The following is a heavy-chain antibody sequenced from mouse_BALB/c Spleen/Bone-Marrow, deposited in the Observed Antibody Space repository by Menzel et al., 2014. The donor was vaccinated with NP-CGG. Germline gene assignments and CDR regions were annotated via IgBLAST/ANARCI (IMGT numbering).Heavy chain of an antibody. J-gene: IGHJ3*01. Sequence: QVQLQQSGAELAEPGASVKMSCEASGYTFTSYWMHWVKQRPGQGLEWIGYINPSTGYTEYNQKFKDKATLTADKSSSTAYMQLSSLTSEDSAVYYCARGYYGSSLVYWGQGTLVTVSA. CDR1: GYTFTSYW. CDR3: ARGYYGSSLVY. V-gene: IGHV1-7*01. CDR2: INPSTGYT. D-gene: IGHD1-1*01.